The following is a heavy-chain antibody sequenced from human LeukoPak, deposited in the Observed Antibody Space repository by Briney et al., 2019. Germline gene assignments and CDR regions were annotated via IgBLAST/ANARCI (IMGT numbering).Heavy chain of an antibody. D-gene: IGHD3-10*01. CDR1: GGTFSRYA. Sequence: GASVKVSCKASGGTFSRYAISWVRQATGQGLEWMGWMNPNSGNTGYAQKFQGRVTITRNTSISTAYMELSSLRSEDTAVYYCARVIRGVTSNWGQGTLVTVSS. CDR2: MNPNSGNT. J-gene: IGHJ4*02. V-gene: IGHV1-8*03. CDR3: ARVIRGVTSN.